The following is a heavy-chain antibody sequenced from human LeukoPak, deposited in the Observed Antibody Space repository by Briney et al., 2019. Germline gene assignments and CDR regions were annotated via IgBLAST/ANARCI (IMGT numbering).Heavy chain of an antibody. J-gene: IGHJ6*02. Sequence: GESLKISCKGSGYSFTSYWIGWVRQMPGKGLEWMGIIYPGDSDTRYSPSFQGQVTISADKSISTAYLQWSSLKASDTAMYYCARVGNSGYDPTRYYYYDMDVWGQGTTVTVSS. CDR3: ARVGNSGYDPTRYYYYDMDV. CDR1: GYSFTSYW. D-gene: IGHD5-12*01. V-gene: IGHV5-51*01. CDR2: IYPGDSDT.